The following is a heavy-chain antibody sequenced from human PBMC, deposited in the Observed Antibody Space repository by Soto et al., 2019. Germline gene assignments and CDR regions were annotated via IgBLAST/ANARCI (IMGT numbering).Heavy chain of an antibody. V-gene: IGHV4-34*01. D-gene: IGHD3-10*01. Sequence: QVQLQQWGAGLLKPSETLSLTCAVYGGSFSGYYWSWIRQPPGKGLEWIGEINHSGSTNYNPSLKSRVPISVDTSKNQSALKMSSVTAAATAVYYCARRRGMVRGVTYWYFDLWGRGTLVTVSS. CDR2: INHSGST. CDR3: ARRRGMVRGVTYWYFDL. J-gene: IGHJ2*01. CDR1: GGSFSGYY.